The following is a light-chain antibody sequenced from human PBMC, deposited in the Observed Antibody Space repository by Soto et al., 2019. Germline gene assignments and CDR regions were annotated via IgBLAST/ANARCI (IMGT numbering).Light chain of an antibody. CDR1: QSISSY. CDR3: QQAHSFPT. CDR2: AAS. Sequence: DIQMTQSPSSLSASVGDRVTITCRASQSISSYLNWYQQKPGKAPKLLIYAASSLQSGVPSRFSGSGSGTDFTLTISSLQPEDFATYYCQQAHSFPTFGQGTKVDIK. V-gene: IGKV1-39*01. J-gene: IGKJ1*01.